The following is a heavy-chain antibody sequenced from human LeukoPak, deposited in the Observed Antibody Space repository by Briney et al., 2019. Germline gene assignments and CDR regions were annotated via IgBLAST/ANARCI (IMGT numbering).Heavy chain of an antibody. CDR1: GFTFDDYA. D-gene: IGHD2-15*01. V-gene: IGHV3-9*01. J-gene: IGHJ6*02. CDR2: ITWNRDNI. Sequence: PGGSLRLSCAASGFTFDDYAMHWVRQAPGKGLEWVSGITWNRDNIGYGDSVKGRFTISRDTSKNTLYLQMNSLINEDTAVYYCARDTAPEGPLAAPTYYYYGMDVWGQGTTVTVSS. CDR3: ARDTAPEGPLAAPTYYYYGMDV.